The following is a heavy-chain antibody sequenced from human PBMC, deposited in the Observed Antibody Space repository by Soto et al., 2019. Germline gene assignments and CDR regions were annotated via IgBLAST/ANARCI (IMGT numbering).Heavy chain of an antibody. CDR2: ISSSSSYI. J-gene: IGHJ4*02. CDR3: ARDIEEMSAV. CDR1: GFTFSSST. Sequence: LRLSCTGSGFTFSSSTMAWVRQGPGKGLEWVSSISSSSSYIYFADSLKGRFTISRDNAKNSLYLQMNSLRAEDTAVYYCARDIEEMSAVWGKGTQVTVSS. D-gene: IGHD2-2*01. V-gene: IGHV3-21*06.